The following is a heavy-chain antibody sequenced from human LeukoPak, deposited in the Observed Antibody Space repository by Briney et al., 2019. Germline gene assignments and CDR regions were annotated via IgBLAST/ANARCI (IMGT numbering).Heavy chain of an antibody. Sequence: SETLSLTCTVSGVSITSNYWSWIRQSPGKGLEWIGYMYHSGKTNYNPSLKSRVTISIDTSTNQLSLKLTSVTVADTAVYYCARWALRSAFDMWGQGTMVTVSS. CDR1: GVSITSNY. CDR2: MYHSGKT. D-gene: IGHD3-10*01. CDR3: ARWALRSAFDM. V-gene: IGHV4-59*01. J-gene: IGHJ3*02.